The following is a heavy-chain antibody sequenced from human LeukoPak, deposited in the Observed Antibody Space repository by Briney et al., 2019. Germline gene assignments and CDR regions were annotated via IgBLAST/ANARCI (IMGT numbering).Heavy chain of an antibody. J-gene: IGHJ3*02. CDR2: INNDGSST. Sequence: GGSLRLSCAASGFTFSSYWMHWVRRAPGKGLVWVSGINNDGSSTKYADSVKGRFTISRDNAKNTLYVQVNSLRADDTAVYYCARGQGHGFDIWGQGTMVTVSS. CDR3: ARGQGHGFDI. V-gene: IGHV3-74*01. CDR1: GFTFSSYW.